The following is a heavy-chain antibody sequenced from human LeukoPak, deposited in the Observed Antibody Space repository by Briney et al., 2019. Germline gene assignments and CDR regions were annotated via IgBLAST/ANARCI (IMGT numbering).Heavy chain of an antibody. J-gene: IGHJ6*03. Sequence: SETLSLTCAVYGGSFSGYYWSWIRQPPGKGLEWIGEINHSGSTNYNPSLKSRVTISVDTSKNQFSLKLSSVTAADTAVYYCARTKFGRIAAAGPYYMDVWGKGTTVTVSS. CDR3: ARTKFGRIAAAGPYYMDV. CDR1: GGSFSGYY. V-gene: IGHV4-34*01. CDR2: INHSGST. D-gene: IGHD6-13*01.